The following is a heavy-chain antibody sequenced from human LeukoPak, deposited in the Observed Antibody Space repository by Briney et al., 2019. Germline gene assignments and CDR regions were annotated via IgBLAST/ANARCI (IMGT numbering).Heavy chain of an antibody. J-gene: IGHJ6*02. Sequence: VASVKVSCKASGGTFSSYAISWVRQAPGQGLEWMGWINPNSGGTNYAQKFQGRVTMTRDTSISTAYMELSRLRSDDTAVYYCARGSPKVEPYYYYGMDVWGQGTTVTVSS. V-gene: IGHV1-2*02. D-gene: IGHD1-1*01. CDR2: INPNSGGT. CDR3: ARGSPKVEPYYYYGMDV. CDR1: GGTFSSYA.